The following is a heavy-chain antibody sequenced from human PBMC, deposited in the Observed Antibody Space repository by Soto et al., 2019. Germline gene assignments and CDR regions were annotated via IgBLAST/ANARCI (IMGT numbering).Heavy chain of an antibody. J-gene: IGHJ4*02. CDR1: GFTFSSYA. CDR3: AKDQDFWSAYSAPTFDY. V-gene: IGHV3-23*01. Sequence: GGSLRLSCAASGFTFSSYAMSWVRRAPGKGLEWVSAISGSGTTTYYADSVKGRFTISRDNSKDTLYLQMNSLRAEDTAVYYCAKDQDFWSAYSAPTFDYWGQGTLVTVSS. D-gene: IGHD3-3*01. CDR2: ISGSGTTT.